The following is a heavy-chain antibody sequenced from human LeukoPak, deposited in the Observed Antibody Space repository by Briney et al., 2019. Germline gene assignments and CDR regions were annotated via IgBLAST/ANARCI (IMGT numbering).Heavy chain of an antibody. CDR2: ISSSSTYI. CDR3: ARGAKSRAAVAVDYYYYGMDV. Sequence: GGSLRLSCAASGFTFSRYSINWVRQAPGKWLEWVSSISSSSTYIYYADSVKGRFTISRDNSKNSVSLQMNSLRAEDTAVYYCARGAKSRAAVAVDYYYYGMDVWGQGTTVTVSS. J-gene: IGHJ6*02. D-gene: IGHD6-19*01. CDR1: GFTFSRYS. V-gene: IGHV3-21*01.